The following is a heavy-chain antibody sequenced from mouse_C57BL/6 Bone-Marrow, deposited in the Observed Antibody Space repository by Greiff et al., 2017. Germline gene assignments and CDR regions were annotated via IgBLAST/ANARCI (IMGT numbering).Heavy chain of an antibody. Sequence: EVQLQQSGAELVKPGASVTLSCTASGFNIKDYYMHWVKQRTEQGLEWIGRIDPEDGETKYAPKFQGKATITADTAYLQLSSLTSEDTAVYYCARGFNYYYGSSYWYFDVWGTGTTVTVSS. CDR1: GFNIKDYY. CDR3: ARGFNYYYGSSYWYFDV. V-gene: IGHV14-2*01. CDR2: IDPEDGET. J-gene: IGHJ1*03. D-gene: IGHD1-1*01.